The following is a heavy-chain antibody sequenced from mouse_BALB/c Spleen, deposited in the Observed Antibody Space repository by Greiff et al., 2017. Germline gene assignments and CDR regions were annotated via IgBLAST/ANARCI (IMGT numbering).Heavy chain of an antibody. D-gene: IGHD2-4*01. V-gene: IGHV1-54*01. CDR1: GYAFTNYL. CDR3: ARSGYDYGGDAMDY. Sequence: QVQLQQSGAELVRPGTSVKVSCKASGYAFTNYLIEWVKQRPGQGLEWIGVINPGSGGTNYNEKFKGKATLTADKSSSTAFMHLNSLTSEDSAVYYCARSGYDYGGDAMDYWGQGTSVTVSS. CDR2: INPGSGGT. J-gene: IGHJ4*01.